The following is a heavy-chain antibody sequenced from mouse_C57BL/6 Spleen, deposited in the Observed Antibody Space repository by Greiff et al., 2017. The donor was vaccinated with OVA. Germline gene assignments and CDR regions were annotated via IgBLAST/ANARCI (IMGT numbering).Heavy chain of an antibody. CDR1: GYSITRGYY. J-gene: IGHJ2*01. Sequence: EVQLQESGPGLVKPSQSLSLTCSVTGYSITRGYYWNWIRQFPGNKLEWMGYISYDGSNNYNPSLKNRISITRDTSKNQFFLKLNSVTTEDTATYYCARGDYTPDYWGQGTTLTVSS. D-gene: IGHD2-4*01. CDR3: ARGDYTPDY. CDR2: ISYDGSN. V-gene: IGHV3-6*01.